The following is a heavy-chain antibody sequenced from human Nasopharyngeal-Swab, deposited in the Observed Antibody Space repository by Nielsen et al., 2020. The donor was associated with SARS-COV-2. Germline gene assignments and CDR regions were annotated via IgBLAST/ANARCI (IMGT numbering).Heavy chain of an antibody. V-gene: IGHV4-34*01. CDR3: ARLATMIRGDYTTYYNGDMDV. CDR2: INYSGST. D-gene: IGHD3-10*01. CDR1: VGSFSGYY. Sequence: SQTLSLTCGVYVGSFSGYYWNWIRQAPGKGLEWIGEINYSGSTNYNPSLKSRVTISVDTSKNQFSLRLSSVTAADTAVYYCARLATMIRGDYTTYYNGDMDVWGQGTTVTLSS. J-gene: IGHJ6*02.